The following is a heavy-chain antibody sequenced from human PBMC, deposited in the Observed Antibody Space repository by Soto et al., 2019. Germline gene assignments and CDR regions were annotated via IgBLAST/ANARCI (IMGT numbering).Heavy chain of an antibody. D-gene: IGHD6-19*01. Sequence: QVQLVQSGAEVKKPGASVKVSCKASGYTFTSYYMHWVRQDPGQGLEWMGIINPSGGSTSYAQKFQGRVTMTRDTSTSTVYMELCSLRSEDTAVYYCARDQVRGSAGMDVWGQGTTVTVSS. J-gene: IGHJ6*02. CDR1: GYTFTSYY. V-gene: IGHV1-46*01. CDR2: INPSGGST. CDR3: ARDQVRGSAGMDV.